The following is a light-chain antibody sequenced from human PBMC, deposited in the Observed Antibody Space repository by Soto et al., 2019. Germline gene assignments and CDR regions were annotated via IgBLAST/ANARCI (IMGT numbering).Light chain of an antibody. Sequence: EIVLTQSPGTLSLSPGERATLSCRATQSVTITNLAWYQQKPGQAPRLLIYDASNRATGIPARFSGSGSGTDFTLTISSLEPEDFAVYYCQQRSNWLTFGGGTKVEIK. CDR3: QQRSNWLT. V-gene: IGKV3D-20*02. J-gene: IGKJ4*01. CDR1: QSVTITN. CDR2: DAS.